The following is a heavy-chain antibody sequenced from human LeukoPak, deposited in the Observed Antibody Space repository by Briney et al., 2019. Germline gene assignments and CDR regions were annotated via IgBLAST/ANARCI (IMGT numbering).Heavy chain of an antibody. J-gene: IGHJ3*02. CDR1: GFTLSSYS. D-gene: IGHD7-27*01. Sequence: PGGSLRLSCAASGFTLSSYSMNWVRQAPGKGLEWVSHISTRSTTMSYTDSVRGRFTISRDNGKNSLYLQMNSLRAEDTGVYYCARDWAYGFDMWGQGTMFTASS. CDR2: ISTRSTTM. CDR3: ARDWAYGFDM. V-gene: IGHV3-48*01.